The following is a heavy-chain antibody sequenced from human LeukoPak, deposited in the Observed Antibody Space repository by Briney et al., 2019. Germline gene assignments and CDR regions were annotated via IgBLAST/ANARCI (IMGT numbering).Heavy chain of an antibody. Sequence: GGSLRLSCAASGFIFTNAWMSWVRQAPGKGLEWLGRIKSETDGETTDYAAPVKGRFSISRDDSKNTLYLQLNSLKTEDTGVYYCTSRAVRGGNDFRAFDIWGQGSMVIVSS. V-gene: IGHV3-15*01. CDR1: GFIFTNAW. CDR3: TSRAVRGGNDFRAFDI. J-gene: IGHJ3*02. CDR2: IKSETDGETT. D-gene: IGHD5-12*01.